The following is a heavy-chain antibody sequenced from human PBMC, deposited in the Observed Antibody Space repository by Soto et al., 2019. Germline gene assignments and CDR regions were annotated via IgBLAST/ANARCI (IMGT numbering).Heavy chain of an antibody. CDR3: ARDLYGDYPWFDP. J-gene: IGHJ5*02. V-gene: IGHV4-30-4*01. CDR2: IYYSGST. CDR1: GVSISSGDYY. Sequence: PSETLSLTCTVSGVSISSGDYYWSWIRQPPGKGLEWIGYIYYSGSTYYNPSLKSRVTISVDTSKNQFSLKLSSVTAADTAVYYCARDLYGDYPWFDPWGQGTLVTVSS. D-gene: IGHD4-17*01.